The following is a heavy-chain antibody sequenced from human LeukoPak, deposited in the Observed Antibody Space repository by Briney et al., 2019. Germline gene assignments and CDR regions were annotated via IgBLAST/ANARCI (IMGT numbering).Heavy chain of an antibody. Sequence: PSETLSLTCTVSGGSISSSSYYWGWIRQPPGKGLEWIGSIYYSGSAYYNPSLKSRVTISVDTSKNQFSLKLSSVTAADTAVYYCTTVTRGDAFDIWGQGTMVTVSS. CDR1: GGSISSSSYY. D-gene: IGHD4-17*01. J-gene: IGHJ3*02. CDR2: IYYSGSA. V-gene: IGHV4-39*01. CDR3: TTVTRGDAFDI.